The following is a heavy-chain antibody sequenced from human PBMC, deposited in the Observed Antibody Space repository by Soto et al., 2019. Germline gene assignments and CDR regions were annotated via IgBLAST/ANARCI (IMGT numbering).Heavy chain of an antibody. Sequence: QVQLVQSGAEVKKPGAPMKVSCKASGYAFTSYHINWVRQAPGQGLEWMRIINPSGGGTTYAQKFRGRVTMTSDTSTSTVYMELSSLRSEDTAVYFCAREVVVAIDDSPFYGMDVWGQGTTVTVSS. CDR1: GYAFTSYH. CDR2: INPSGGGT. J-gene: IGHJ6*02. D-gene: IGHD2-15*01. V-gene: IGHV1-46*01. CDR3: AREVVVAIDDSPFYGMDV.